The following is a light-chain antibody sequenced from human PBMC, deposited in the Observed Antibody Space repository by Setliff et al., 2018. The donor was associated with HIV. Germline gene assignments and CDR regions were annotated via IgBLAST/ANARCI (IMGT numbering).Light chain of an antibody. V-gene: IGLV2-23*02. CDR3: CSYAGSYRYV. CDR2: EVS. Sequence: SALTQPASVSGSPGQSITISCTGTTSDIGNFNLVSWYQQHPGKAPKLMICEVSKRPSGVSDRFSGSKSANTASLTISGLQAEDEADYYCCSYAGSYRYVFGTGTKVTV. J-gene: IGLJ1*01. CDR1: TSDIGNFNL.